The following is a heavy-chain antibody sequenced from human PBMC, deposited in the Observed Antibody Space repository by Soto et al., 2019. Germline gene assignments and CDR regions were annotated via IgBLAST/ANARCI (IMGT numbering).Heavy chain of an antibody. D-gene: IGHD6-6*01. Sequence: GASVKVSCKASGYTFTNYYMHWVRQAPGQGPEWMGIISPRDGGTSNAQKFQGRLTMTADTPTSTLYMKLSSLTSEDTAAYYCARGRLFSSSSRGLGYYGMDDWGQGTTVTVSS. CDR1: GYTFTNYY. V-gene: IGHV1-46*01. CDR3: ARGRLFSSSSRGLGYYGMDD. CDR2: ISPRDGGT. J-gene: IGHJ6*02.